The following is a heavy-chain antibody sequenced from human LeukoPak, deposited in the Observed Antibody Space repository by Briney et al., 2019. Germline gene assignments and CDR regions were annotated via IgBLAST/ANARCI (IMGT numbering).Heavy chain of an antibody. J-gene: IGHJ4*02. CDR3: ARHGGYHSPIDY. CDR2: IYYTGST. D-gene: IGHD3-22*01. V-gene: IGHV4-59*08. CDR1: AGSITNYY. Sequence: SETLSLTCTVSAGSITNYYWSWIRQPPGKGLEWIGYIYYTGSTNYNPSLKSRVSISVDTSKNQFSLKLSSVTAADTAVYYCARHGGYHSPIDYWGQGTLVTVSS.